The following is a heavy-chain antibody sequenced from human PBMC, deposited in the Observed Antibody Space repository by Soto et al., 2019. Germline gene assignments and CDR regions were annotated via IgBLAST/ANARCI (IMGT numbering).Heavy chain of an antibody. J-gene: IGHJ4*02. CDR1: GFTFSSYG. CDR3: ASEGYGSGSYDY. CDR2: IWYDGSNK. D-gene: IGHD3-10*01. Sequence: QVQLVESGGGVVQPGRSLRLSCAASGFTFSSYGMHWFRQAPGKGLEWVAVIWYDGSNKYYADSVKGRFTISRDNSKNTRYLQRNSLRAEDTAVYYCASEGYGSGSYDYWGQGTLVTVSS. V-gene: IGHV3-33*01.